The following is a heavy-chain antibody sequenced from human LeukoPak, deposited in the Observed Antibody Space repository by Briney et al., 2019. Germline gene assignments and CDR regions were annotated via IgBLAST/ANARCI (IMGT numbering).Heavy chain of an antibody. CDR2: IYYSGST. CDR1: GGSISSYY. D-gene: IGHD3-22*01. CDR3: AREGYYYDSSGYQ. Sequence: SETLSLTCTVSGGSISSYYWSWIRQPPGKGLEWIGYIYYSGSTNYNPSLKSRVTISVDTSKNQFSLKLSSVTAADTAVYYCAREGYYYDSSGYQWGQGTLVTVSS. V-gene: IGHV4-59*12. J-gene: IGHJ4*02.